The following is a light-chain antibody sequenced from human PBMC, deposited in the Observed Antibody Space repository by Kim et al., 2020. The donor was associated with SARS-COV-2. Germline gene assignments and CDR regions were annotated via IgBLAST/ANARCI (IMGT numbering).Light chain of an antibody. CDR2: DAS. V-gene: IGKV1-27*01. Sequence: DIQLTQSPSSLSASVGDGVTITCRANQVISNYLAWYQQKPWKPPTLLIYDASALPSGVPSRFSGSRSGTDFTLTISSLQPEDVATYYCQQYNSAPWTFGQGTRWIS. CDR3: QQYNSAPWT. J-gene: IGKJ1*01. CDR1: QVISNY.